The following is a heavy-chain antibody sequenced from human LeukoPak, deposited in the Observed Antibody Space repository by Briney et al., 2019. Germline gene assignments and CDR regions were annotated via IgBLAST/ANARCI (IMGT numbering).Heavy chain of an antibody. J-gene: IGHJ4*02. CDR1: GFTFSSYS. D-gene: IGHD6-13*01. CDR3: ARDGGSSWYYFDF. Sequence: PGGSLRLSCAASGFTFSSYSMNWVRQAPGKGLEWVAYISGTSSSIYYADPVKGRFTISRDNGENSLYLQMNSLRDEDTALYYCARDGGSSWYYFDFWGQGALVTVSS. V-gene: IGHV3-48*02. CDR2: ISGTSSSI.